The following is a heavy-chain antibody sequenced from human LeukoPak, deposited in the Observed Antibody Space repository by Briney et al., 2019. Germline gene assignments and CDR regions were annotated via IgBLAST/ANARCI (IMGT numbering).Heavy chain of an antibody. V-gene: IGHV4-39*01. CDR3: ARHLVTGYFDY. Sequence: SETLSLTCTVSGGSISSGSYYWGWIRQPPGKGLEWIGSIYHSGSTYYNPSLKSRVTISVDTSKNQFSLKLSSVTAADTAVYYCARHLVTGYFDYWGQGTLVTVSS. J-gene: IGHJ4*02. CDR1: GGSISSGSYY. CDR2: IYHSGST. D-gene: IGHD2-21*02.